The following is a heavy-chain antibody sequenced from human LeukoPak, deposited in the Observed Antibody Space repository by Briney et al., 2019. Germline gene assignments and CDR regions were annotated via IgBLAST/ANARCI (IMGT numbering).Heavy chain of an antibody. D-gene: IGHD3-22*01. CDR3: AAIGFGNYDSSGYLDY. CDR1: GGTFSSYA. J-gene: IGHJ4*02. Sequence: SVKVSCKASGGTFSSYAISWVRQAPGQGLEWMGRIIPIFGTANYAQKFQGRVTITTDESTSTAYMELSSLRSEDTAVYYCAAIGFGNYDSSGYLDYWGQGTLVTVSS. V-gene: IGHV1-69*05. CDR2: IIPIFGTA.